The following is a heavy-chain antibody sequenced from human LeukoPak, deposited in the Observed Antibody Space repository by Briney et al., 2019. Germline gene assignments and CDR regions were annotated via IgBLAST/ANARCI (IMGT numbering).Heavy chain of an antibody. CDR2: ISYDGSNK. Sequence: GGSLRLSCAASGFTFSSYAMHWVRQAPGKGLEWVAVISYDGSNKYYADSVKGRFTISRDNSKNTLYLQMNSLRAEDTAVYYCARSPTYYYDSSGYYYFDYWGQGTLVTVFS. J-gene: IGHJ4*02. CDR1: GFTFSSYA. CDR3: ARSPTYYYDSSGYYYFDY. D-gene: IGHD3-22*01. V-gene: IGHV3-30-3*01.